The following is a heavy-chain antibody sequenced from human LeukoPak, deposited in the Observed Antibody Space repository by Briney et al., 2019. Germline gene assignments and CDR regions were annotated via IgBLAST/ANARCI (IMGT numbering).Heavy chain of an antibody. CDR1: GFTFSSYA. CDR3: TKDGTRYCSGGSCYSTPY. V-gene: IGHV3-23*01. CDR2: ISGSGGST. J-gene: IGHJ4*02. D-gene: IGHD2-15*01. Sequence: GGSLRLSCAASGFTFSSYAMSWVRQAPGKGLEWVSAISGSGGSTYYADSVKGRFTISRDNSKNTLYLQMNSLRAEDTAVYYCTKDGTRYCSGGSCYSTPYWGQGTLVTVSS.